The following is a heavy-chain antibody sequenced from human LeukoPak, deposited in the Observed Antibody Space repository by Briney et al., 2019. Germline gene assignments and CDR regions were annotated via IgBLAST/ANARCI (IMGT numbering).Heavy chain of an antibody. CDR1: GFSLSTDAVG. CDR3: AYQVYSSGWHPFAY. V-gene: IGHV2-5*01. Sequence: SGPPLVEPTPTLTLTCTFSGFSLSTDAVGVGWIRQPPGRALEWLAHYYWNDNKFYSPSLQSRLTITKDTSKNQVVLTMTNVDPVDTATYYCAYQVYSSGWHPFAYWGQGILVTVAS. D-gene: IGHD6-25*01. J-gene: IGHJ4*02. CDR2: YYWNDNK.